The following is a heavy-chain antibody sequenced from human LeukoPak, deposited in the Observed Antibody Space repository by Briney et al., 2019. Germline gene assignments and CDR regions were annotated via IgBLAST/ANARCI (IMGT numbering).Heavy chain of an antibody. Sequence: SETLSLTCTVSGGSVSSTNYYWGWIRQPPGKGLEWIGSIYYSGNTYYNPSLKSRVTISVDTSKNQFSLKLSSVTAADTAVYYCARHDPGYSQDYWGQGTLVTVSS. CDR3: ARHDPGYSQDY. CDR1: GGSVSSTNYY. D-gene: IGHD6-13*01. V-gene: IGHV4-39*01. J-gene: IGHJ4*02. CDR2: IYYSGNT.